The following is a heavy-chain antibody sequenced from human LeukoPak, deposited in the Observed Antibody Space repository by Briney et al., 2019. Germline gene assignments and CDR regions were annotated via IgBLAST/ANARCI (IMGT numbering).Heavy chain of an antibody. Sequence: GGSLRLSCAASGFTFSSYEMNWVRQAPGKGLEWVSYISSSGSTIYYADSVKGRFTISRDNAKNSLYLQMNSLRAEDTAVYYCARVVPNLYYWYFDLWGRGTLVTVSP. J-gene: IGHJ2*01. CDR2: ISSSGSTI. CDR3: ARVVPNLYYWYFDL. V-gene: IGHV3-48*03. CDR1: GFTFSSYE. D-gene: IGHD3-10*01.